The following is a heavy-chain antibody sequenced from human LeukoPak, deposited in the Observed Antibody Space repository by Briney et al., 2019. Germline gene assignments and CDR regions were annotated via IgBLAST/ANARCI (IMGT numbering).Heavy chain of an antibody. D-gene: IGHD3-10*01. CDR2: IKQDGSEK. CDR3: ARANYYSSGSYYGMDV. J-gene: IGHJ6*02. Sequence: GGSLRLSCAASGFTFSSYWMSWVRQAPGKGLEWVANIKQDGSEKYYVDSVKGRFTISRDNAKNSLYLQMNSLRAEDTAVYYCARANYYSSGSYYGMDVWGQGTTVTVSS. CDR1: GFTFSSYW. V-gene: IGHV3-7*01.